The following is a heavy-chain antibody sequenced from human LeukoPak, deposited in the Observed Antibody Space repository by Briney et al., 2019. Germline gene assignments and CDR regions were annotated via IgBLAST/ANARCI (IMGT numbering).Heavy chain of an antibody. CDR2: ISAYNGNT. V-gene: IGHV1-18*01. J-gene: IGHJ5*02. D-gene: IGHD2-2*02. CDR1: GYTFTSYG. CDR3: ARGYCSSTSCYTGSYDWFDP. Sequence: ASVKFSCKASGYTFTSYGISWVRHAPGQGLEWMGWISAYNGNTNYAQKLQGRVTMTTDTSTSTAYMELRSLRSDDTAVYYCARGYCSSTSCYTGSYDWFDPWGQGTLVTVSS.